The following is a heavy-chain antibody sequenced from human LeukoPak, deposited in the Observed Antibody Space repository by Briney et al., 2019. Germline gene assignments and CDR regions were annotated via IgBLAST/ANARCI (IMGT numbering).Heavy chain of an antibody. J-gene: IGHJ4*02. D-gene: IGHD3-9*01. CDR2: ISGDGGIT. V-gene: IGHV3-43*02. Sequence: PGGSLRLSCAASGFTFDDYAMHWVRQAPGKGLEWVSLISGDGGITYYADSVKGRFTMSRDNGKNSLYLQMNSLRTEDTALYYCAKDMALIRYFDWLLERWGQGTLVTVSS. CDR3: AKDMALIRYFDWLLER. CDR1: GFTFDDYA.